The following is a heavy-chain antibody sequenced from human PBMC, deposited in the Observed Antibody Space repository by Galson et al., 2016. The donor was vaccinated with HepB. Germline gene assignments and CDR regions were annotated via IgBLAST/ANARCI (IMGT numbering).Heavy chain of an antibody. Sequence: SVKVSCKASADTLKNYIVNWVRQAPGQGLEWVGGIIPMFGTVNSAQRFQGRVTISADESTRTVYLDLSRLTYEDTAVYYCARASPSRILDAWGQGTTVPVSS. D-gene: IGHD2-15*01. CDR2: IIPMFGTV. CDR3: ARASPSRILDA. J-gene: IGHJ6*02. V-gene: IGHV1-69*13. CDR1: ADTLKNYI.